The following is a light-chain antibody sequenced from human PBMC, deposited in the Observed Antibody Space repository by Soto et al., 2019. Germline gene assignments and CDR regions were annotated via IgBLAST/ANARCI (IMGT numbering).Light chain of an antibody. Sequence: DIVMTQSPLSLPVTPGEPASISCRSSQSLLHSNGYNYLDWYLQKPGQSPQLLIYLGSNRASGVPDRFSGSGSGTDFTLKISRVEAEDVGVYYCMQALQTPRTFGQGTKE. CDR1: QSLLHSNGYNY. V-gene: IGKV2-28*01. CDR3: MQALQTPRT. J-gene: IGKJ1*01. CDR2: LGS.